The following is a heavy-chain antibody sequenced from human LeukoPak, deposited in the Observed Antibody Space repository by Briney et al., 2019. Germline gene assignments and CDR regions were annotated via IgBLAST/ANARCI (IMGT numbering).Heavy chain of an antibody. CDR3: ARHLDDYGSGSYEY. Sequence: SETLSLTCALSADSISPYYWSWIRHPPGKGLEWIGYISYNGYTNYNPSLKSRVSISVDTSKSQFSLKLSSVTASDTAVYYCARHLDDYGSGSYEYWGQGTLVTVSS. D-gene: IGHD3-10*01. CDR1: ADSISPYY. CDR2: ISYNGYT. J-gene: IGHJ4*02. V-gene: IGHV4-59*08.